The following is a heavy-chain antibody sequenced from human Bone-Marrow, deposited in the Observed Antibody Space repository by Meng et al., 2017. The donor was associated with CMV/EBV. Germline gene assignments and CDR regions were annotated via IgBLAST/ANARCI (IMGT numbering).Heavy chain of an antibody. CDR1: GYSISNTYY. V-gene: IGHV4-38-2*02. D-gene: IGHD1-1*01. J-gene: IGHJ4*02. CDR3: ARSVNLYISIFDY. Sequence: GSLRLSCSVSGYSISNTYYWGWIRQPPGKGLEWNGSVYHSGSIDYNPSLKSRVIISEDTSKNQLSLKVSSVTAADTAMYYCARSVNLYISIFDYWGQGTLVTISS. CDR2: VYHSGSI.